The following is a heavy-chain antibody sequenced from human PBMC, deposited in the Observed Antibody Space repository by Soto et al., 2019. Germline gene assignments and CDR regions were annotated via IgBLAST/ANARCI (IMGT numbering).Heavy chain of an antibody. J-gene: IGHJ4*02. CDR2: IYYSGST. CDR1: GGSISSSSYY. CDR3: ARYNSYAIDY. V-gene: IGHV4-39*07. Sequence: PSETLSLTCTVSGGSISSSSYYWVWIRQPPGKGLEWIGSIYYSGSTYYNPSLKSRVTISVDTSKNQFSLKMTSVTAADRAMYFCARYNSYAIDYWGRGTLVTVSS. D-gene: IGHD2-8*01.